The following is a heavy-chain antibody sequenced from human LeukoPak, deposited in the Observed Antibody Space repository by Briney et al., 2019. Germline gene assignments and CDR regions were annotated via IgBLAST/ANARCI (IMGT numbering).Heavy chain of an antibody. Sequence: GGSLRLSCAASGFGYSTFAMAWVRQAPGKGLEWVSTISTSGETTYYADSVKGRFTASRDNSKNTLSLQMNGLRVDDTAVYFCAKANYNWNDSPFDSWGQGALVTVSS. D-gene: IGHD1-1*01. CDR3: AKANYNWNDSPFDS. J-gene: IGHJ4*02. CDR1: GFGYSTFA. CDR2: ISTSGETT. V-gene: IGHV3-23*01.